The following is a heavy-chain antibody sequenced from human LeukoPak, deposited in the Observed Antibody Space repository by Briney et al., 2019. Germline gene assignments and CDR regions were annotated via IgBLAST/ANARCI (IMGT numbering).Heavy chain of an antibody. J-gene: IGHJ3*02. CDR2: ISWNCGSI. V-gene: IGHV3-9*01. CDR1: GFTFCDSA. Sequence: GGSLRLSCAASGFTFCDSAVHWVRHATGKGLEWVSGISWNCGSIAYADSVKGRFTISRDNAKNSLYLQNNSLRTENTALYYCTKGRQGWTWAAMEIWGQGTRVSASS. D-gene: IGHD5-18*01. CDR3: TKGRQGWTWAAMEI.